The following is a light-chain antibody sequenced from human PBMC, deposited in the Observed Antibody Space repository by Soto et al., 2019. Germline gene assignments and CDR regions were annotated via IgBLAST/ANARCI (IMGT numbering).Light chain of an antibody. V-gene: IGKV1-27*01. CDR2: AAS. CDR3: QKYYSAPYT. J-gene: IGKJ2*01. CDR1: RGINIF. Sequence: DIQMTQSPSSLSASVGDRVTITCRGGRGINIFLARYQQKPGKVPKLLIFAASILQSGAPSRFSGRGSGTDFTLTISSLQPEDVATYYCQKYYSAPYTFGQGTKLEIK.